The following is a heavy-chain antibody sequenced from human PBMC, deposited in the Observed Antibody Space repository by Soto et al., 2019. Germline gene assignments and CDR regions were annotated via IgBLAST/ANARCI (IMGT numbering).Heavy chain of an antibody. CDR1: GFSLSTSGMC. V-gene: IGHV2-70*01. J-gene: IGHJ6*02. CDR3: ARMVFTMVRGVINVASGMDV. Sequence: SGPTLVNPTQTLTLTCTFSGFSLSTSGMCVSWIRQPPGKALEWLALIDWDDDKYYSTSLKTRLTISKDTSKNQVVLTMTNMDPVDTATYYCARMVFTMVRGVINVASGMDVWGQGTTVTVSS. CDR2: IDWDDDK. D-gene: IGHD3-10*01.